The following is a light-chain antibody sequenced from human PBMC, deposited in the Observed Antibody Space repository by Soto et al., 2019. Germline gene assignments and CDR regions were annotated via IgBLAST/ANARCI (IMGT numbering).Light chain of an antibody. V-gene: IGLV3-21*02. Sequence: SYELTQPPSMSVAPGQTARIACGGNNIGSRSVHWYQQRPGQAPVLVLYDDTDRPSAIPERFSGSNSGNTATLTISGVEAGDEADYYCQVWDSGIDQVLFGGGTKLTVL. CDR3: QVWDSGIDQVL. CDR2: DDT. J-gene: IGLJ2*01. CDR1: NIGSRS.